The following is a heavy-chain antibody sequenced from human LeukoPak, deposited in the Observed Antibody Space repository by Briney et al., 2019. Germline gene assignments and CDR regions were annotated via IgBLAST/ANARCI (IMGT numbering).Heavy chain of an antibody. Sequence: SETLSLTCTVSDGSISSYYWSWIRQPAGKGLEWIGRIYTSGSTNYNPSLKSRVTMSVDTSKNQFSLKLSSVTAADTAVYYCARDGTYCTNGVCYANWFDPWGQGTLVTVSS. J-gene: IGHJ5*02. CDR1: DGSISSYY. CDR3: ARDGTYCTNGVCYANWFDP. D-gene: IGHD2-8*01. V-gene: IGHV4-4*07. CDR2: IYTSGST.